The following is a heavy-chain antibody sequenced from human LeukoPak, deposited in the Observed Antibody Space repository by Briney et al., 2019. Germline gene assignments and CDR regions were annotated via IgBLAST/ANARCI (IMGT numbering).Heavy chain of an antibody. D-gene: IGHD2-2*01. J-gene: IGHJ4*02. CDR2: VVGSGVT. Sequence: GGSLRLSCAASGFTSNNYAMSWVRQAPGKGLEWVSAVVGSGVTFYRDSMKGRFIISRDNSKNTLYLQMNSLRAEDTAVYYCARVPYCSSTSCFSGIDYWGQGTLVTVSS. CDR3: ARVPYCSSTSCFSGIDY. V-gene: IGHV3-23*01. CDR1: GFTSNNYA.